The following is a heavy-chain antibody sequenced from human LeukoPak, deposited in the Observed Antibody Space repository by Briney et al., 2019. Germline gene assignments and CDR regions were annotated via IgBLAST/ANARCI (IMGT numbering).Heavy chain of an antibody. Sequence: GGSLRLSCAASGFTFSSYGMHWVRQAPGKGLEWVAFIRYDGSNKYYADSVKGRFTISRDNSKNTLYLQMNSLRAEDTAVYYCAKSHNCSSTSCYLYYYMGVWGKGTTVTISS. CDR3: AKSHNCSSTSCYLYYYMGV. D-gene: IGHD2-2*01. V-gene: IGHV3-30*02. CDR1: GFTFSSYG. CDR2: IRYDGSNK. J-gene: IGHJ6*03.